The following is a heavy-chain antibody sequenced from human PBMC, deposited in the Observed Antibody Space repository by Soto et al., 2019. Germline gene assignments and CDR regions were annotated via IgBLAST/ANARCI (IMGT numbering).Heavy chain of an antibody. Sequence: QVQLVQSGAEVKKPGASVKVSCKASGYTFSNDAITWVRQAPGQGLEWMGWGSAYNGNTNEAQKFKGRVTMTTDTSTSTAYTERRSMREDDTAGYFCARAARYYWNYMMYWGQGTLVTVSP. CDR2: GSAYNGNT. J-gene: IGHJ4*02. CDR3: ARAARYYWNYMMY. D-gene: IGHD1-7*01. CDR1: GYTFSNDA. V-gene: IGHV1-18*01.